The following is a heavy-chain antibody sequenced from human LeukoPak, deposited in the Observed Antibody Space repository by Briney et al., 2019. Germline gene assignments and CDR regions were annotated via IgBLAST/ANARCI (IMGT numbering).Heavy chain of an antibody. CDR3: ARDRDIVVVVAATGYSYAYSMDV. J-gene: IGHJ6*02. D-gene: IGHD2-15*01. CDR1: GGTFSSYA. Sequence: GASVKVSCKASGGTFSSYAISWVRQAPGQGLEWMGGIIPIFGTANYAQKFQGRVTITADESTSTAYMELSSLRSEDTAVYYRARDRDIVVVVAATGYSYAYSMDVWGQGTTVTVSS. CDR2: IIPIFGTA. V-gene: IGHV1-69*13.